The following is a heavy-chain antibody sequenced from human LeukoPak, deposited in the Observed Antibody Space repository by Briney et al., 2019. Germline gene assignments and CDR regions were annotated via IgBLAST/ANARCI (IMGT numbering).Heavy chain of an antibody. CDR2: ISGSGGST. D-gene: IGHD4-17*01. CDR3: AKFYYGDRKNADY. V-gene: IGHV3-23*01. J-gene: IGHJ4*02. Sequence: GGSLRLSCAASGFTFSSYAMSWVRQAPGKGLEWVSAISGSGGSTHYADSVKGRFTISRDNSKYTLYLQMNSLRAEDTAVYYCAKFYYGDRKNADYWCQGTLVTVSS. CDR1: GFTFSSYA.